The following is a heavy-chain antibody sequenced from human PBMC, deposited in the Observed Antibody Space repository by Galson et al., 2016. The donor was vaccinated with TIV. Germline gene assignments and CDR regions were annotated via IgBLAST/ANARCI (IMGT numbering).Heavy chain of an antibody. CDR2: MSASGGST. Sequence: SLRLSCAASGFTFSSYAITWVRQAPGKGLQWVSSMSASGGSTYYADSVKGRFTISREISKNTLYLQMNSLRAEDTAMYYCVKGSSWSPPVPNYFDHWGQGALVTVSS. V-gene: IGHV3-23*01. CDR1: GFTFSSYA. J-gene: IGHJ4*02. D-gene: IGHD6-13*01. CDR3: VKGSSWSPPVPNYFDH.